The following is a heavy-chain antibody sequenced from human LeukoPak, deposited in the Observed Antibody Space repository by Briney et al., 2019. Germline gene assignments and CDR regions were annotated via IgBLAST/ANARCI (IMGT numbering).Heavy chain of an antibody. J-gene: IGHJ4*02. CDR2: IYYSGST. CDR1: GGSISSSSYY. CDR3: ARVHPGDFDY. Sequence: SETLSLTCTVSGGSISSSSYYWGWIRQPPGKGLEWIGSIYYSGSTYYNPSPKSRVTISVDTSENQFSLKLSSVTAADTAVYYCARVHPGDFDYWGQGTLVTVSS. D-gene: IGHD3-10*01. V-gene: IGHV4-39*07.